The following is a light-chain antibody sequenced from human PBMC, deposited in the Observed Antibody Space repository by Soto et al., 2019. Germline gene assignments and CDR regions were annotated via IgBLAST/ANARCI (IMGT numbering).Light chain of an antibody. Sequence: DIQLTQSPSALSASVGDRVTITCRASQSISSYLNWYQQKPGKAPKLLIYAASSLQSGVPSRFSASGSGTEFTLTISDMQPDDFATYYCQQYYRYPWMFGQGTKVDIK. J-gene: IGKJ1*01. CDR3: QQYYRYPWM. CDR2: AAS. CDR1: QSISSY. V-gene: IGKV1-39*01.